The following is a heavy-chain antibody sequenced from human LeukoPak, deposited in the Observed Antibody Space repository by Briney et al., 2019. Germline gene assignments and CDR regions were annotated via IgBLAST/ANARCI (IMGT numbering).Heavy chain of an antibody. V-gene: IGHV7-4-1*02. CDR3: ARDRRGPLMAAAGTHHYYYYGMDV. Sequence: ASVKVSCKASGYTFTSYAMNWVRQAPGQGLEWMGWINTNTGNPTYAQGFTGRFVFSLDTSVSTAYLQISSLKAEDTAVYYCARDRRGPLMAAAGTHHYYYYGMDVWGQGTTVTVSS. D-gene: IGHD6-13*01. J-gene: IGHJ6*02. CDR2: INTNTGNP. CDR1: GYTFTSYA.